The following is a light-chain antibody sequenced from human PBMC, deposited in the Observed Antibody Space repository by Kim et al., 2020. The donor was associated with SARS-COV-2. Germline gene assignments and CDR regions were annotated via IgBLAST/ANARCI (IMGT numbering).Light chain of an antibody. Sequence: DIQMTQSPSSVSASVGDRVTITCRASQGIGICLAWYQQKPGKAPKLLIYAASSLQSGVPSRFSGSGYGTDFTLTINSLQPEDFATYFCQQTNNFPLTFGGGTKVDIK. CDR1: QGIGIC. CDR2: AAS. J-gene: IGKJ4*01. V-gene: IGKV1-12*01. CDR3: QQTNNFPLT.